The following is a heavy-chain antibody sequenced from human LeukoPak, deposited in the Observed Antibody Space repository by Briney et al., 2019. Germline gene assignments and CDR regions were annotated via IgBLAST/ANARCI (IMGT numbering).Heavy chain of an antibody. D-gene: IGHD2-15*01. J-gene: IGHJ4*02. CDR3: ARSLYCSGGSCYSVDY. CDR2: IYYSGST. Sequence: SETLSLTCTVSGGSISSSSYYWGWIRQPPGKGLEWIGSIYYSGSTYYNPSLKSRVTISVDTSKNQFSLKLSSVTAADTAVYYCARSLYCSGGSCYSVDYWGQGTLVTVSS. V-gene: IGHV4-39*07. CDR1: GGSISSSSYY.